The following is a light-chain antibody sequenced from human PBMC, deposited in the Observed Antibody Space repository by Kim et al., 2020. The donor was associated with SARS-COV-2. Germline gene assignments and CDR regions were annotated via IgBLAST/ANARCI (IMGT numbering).Light chain of an antibody. CDR3: NSRDSSGNHRWV. V-gene: IGLV3-19*01. Sequence: SSELTQDPAVSVALGQTVRITCQGDSLRSYYASWYQQKPGQAPVLVIYAKNNRPSGIPDRFSGSSSGNTASLTITGAQAEDEADYYCNSRDSSGNHRWVFGGGTQLTVL. CDR1: SLRSYY. J-gene: IGLJ3*02. CDR2: AKN.